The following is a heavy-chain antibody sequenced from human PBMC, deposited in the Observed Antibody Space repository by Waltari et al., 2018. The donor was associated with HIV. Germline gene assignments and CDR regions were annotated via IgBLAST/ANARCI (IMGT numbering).Heavy chain of an antibody. Sequence: QVQLVESGGGVVQPGRSLRLSCAASGFTFSSYGMHWVRQAPGKGLDWLAVIWFDGGNKYYADSVKGRITISRDNAKNTLYLQMNSRRAEDTAVYYCARHPTPFTGYNSFDYWGQGTLVTVSS. J-gene: IGHJ4*02. V-gene: IGHV3-33*01. CDR2: IWFDGGNK. CDR1: GFTFSSYG. D-gene: IGHD5-12*01. CDR3: ARHPTPFTGYNSFDY.